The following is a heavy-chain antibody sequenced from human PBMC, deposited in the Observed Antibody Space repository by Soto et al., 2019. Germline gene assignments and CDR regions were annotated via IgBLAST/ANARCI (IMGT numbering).Heavy chain of an antibody. D-gene: IGHD6-13*01. V-gene: IGHV3-53*01. CDR1: GFTVSGNF. Sequence: GGSLRLSCAASGFTVSGNFMSWVRQAPGKGLEWVSIIYTGDTTYYADSVKGRFTISRDNSKNTLYLQMNSLRAEDSAVYYCASRFSSSWSALDYWGRGTLVTVYS. J-gene: IGHJ4*02. CDR3: ASRFSSSWSALDY. CDR2: IYTGDTT.